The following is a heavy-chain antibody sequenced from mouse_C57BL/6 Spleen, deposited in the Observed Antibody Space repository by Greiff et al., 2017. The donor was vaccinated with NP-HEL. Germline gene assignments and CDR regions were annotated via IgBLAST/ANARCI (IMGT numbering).Heavy chain of an antibody. CDR3: ARSSYYYGSSYNAMDY. J-gene: IGHJ4*01. V-gene: IGHV1-12*01. CDR1: GYTFTSYN. Sequence: QVQLKESGAELVRPGASVKMSCKASGYTFTSYNMHWVKQTPRQGLEWIGAIYPGNGDTSYNQKFKGKATLTVDKSSSTAYMQLSSLTSEDSAVYFCARSSYYYGSSYNAMDYWGQGTSVTVSS. CDR2: IYPGNGDT. D-gene: IGHD1-1*01.